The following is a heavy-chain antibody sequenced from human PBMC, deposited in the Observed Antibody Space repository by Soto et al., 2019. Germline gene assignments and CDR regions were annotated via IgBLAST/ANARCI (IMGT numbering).Heavy chain of an antibody. Sequence: GGSLRLSCAASGFTFSNAWMNWVRQAPGKGLEWVGRIKSKIDWGTTDYAAPVKGRFTISRDDSKNTLYLQMNSLKTEDPAVYYCTTDRDPYYDILTGYYDGNPFDYWGQGTLVTVSS. V-gene: IGHV3-15*07. D-gene: IGHD3-9*01. CDR2: IKSKIDWGTT. J-gene: IGHJ4*02. CDR1: GFTFSNAW. CDR3: TTDRDPYYDILTGYYDGNPFDY.